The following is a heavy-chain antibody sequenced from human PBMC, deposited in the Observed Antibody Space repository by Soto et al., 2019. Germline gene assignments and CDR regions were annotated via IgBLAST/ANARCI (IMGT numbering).Heavy chain of an antibody. CDR3: AAGEASSRNLAPYYLDF. D-gene: IGHD6-13*01. CDR2: IHYSGATSFFP. Sequence: SETLSLTCTVSGGSMRNYFWTWIRQPPGKGLEWIGYIHYSGATSFFPSYNPSLRSRVTISEDTSKNQFSLKLLSVTTADTAVYFCAAGEASSRNLAPYYLDFWGQGTLVTVSS. V-gene: IGHV4-59*01. CDR1: GGSMRNYF. J-gene: IGHJ4*02.